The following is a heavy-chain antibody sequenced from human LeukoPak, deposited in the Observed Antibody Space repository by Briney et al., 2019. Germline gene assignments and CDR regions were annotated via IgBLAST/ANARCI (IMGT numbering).Heavy chain of an antibody. D-gene: IGHD6-6*01. CDR3: ASSLASQYYYYGMDV. V-gene: IGHV1-69*13. J-gene: IGHJ6*02. CDR2: IIPIFGTA. CDR1: GGTFSSYA. Sequence: SVKVSCKASGGTFSSYAISWVRQAPGQGLEWMGGIIPIFGTANYAQKFQGRVTITADESTSTAYMELSSLRSEDTAVYYCASSLASQYYYYGMDVWGQGTTVTVSS.